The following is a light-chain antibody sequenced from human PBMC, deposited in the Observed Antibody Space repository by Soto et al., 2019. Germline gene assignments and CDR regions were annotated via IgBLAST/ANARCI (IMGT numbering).Light chain of an antibody. CDR3: QQSYSAPLT. V-gene: IGKV1-39*01. CDR2: AAS. Sequence: DIQMTQSPSSLSASVGDRVTISCRASQSISTYLNWYQQKPGKAPRLLIYAASSLQSGVPSRFSGSGSGTDFTLTISSLQPEDFATYHCQQSYSAPLTFGGGTKVEIK. J-gene: IGKJ4*01. CDR1: QSISTY.